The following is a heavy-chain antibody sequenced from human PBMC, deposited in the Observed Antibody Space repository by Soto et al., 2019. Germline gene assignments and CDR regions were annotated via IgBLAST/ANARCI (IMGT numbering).Heavy chain of an antibody. J-gene: IGHJ6*02. CDR2: ISSSGSTI. CDR1: GFTFSDYY. CDR3: ARDHGPSRMGAAAGKGPQDHYYGMDV. Sequence: QVQLVESGGGLVKPGGSLRLSCAASGFTFSDYYMSWIRQAPGKGLEWVSYISSSGSTIYYADSVKGRFTISRDNAKNSLYLQMNSLRAEDTAVYYCARDHGPSRMGAAAGKGPQDHYYGMDVWGQGTTVTVSS. V-gene: IGHV3-11*01. D-gene: IGHD6-13*01.